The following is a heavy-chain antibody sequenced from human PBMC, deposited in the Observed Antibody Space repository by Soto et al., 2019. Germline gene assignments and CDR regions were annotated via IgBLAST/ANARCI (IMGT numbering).Heavy chain of an antibody. V-gene: IGHV4-59*08. CDR1: GGSISSYY. CDR2: IYYSGST. Sequence: QVQLQESGPGLVKPSETLSLTCTVSGGSISSYYWSWIRQPPGKGLEWMGYIYYSGSTNYNPSLKSRVTISLDTSKNQFSLKLSSVTAADTAVYYCARRTTVTHYSYYMAVWGKGTTVTVSS. D-gene: IGHD4-17*01. J-gene: IGHJ6*03. CDR3: ARRTTVTHYSYYMAV.